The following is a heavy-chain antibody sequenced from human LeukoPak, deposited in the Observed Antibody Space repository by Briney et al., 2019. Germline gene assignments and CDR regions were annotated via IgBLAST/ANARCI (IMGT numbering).Heavy chain of an antibody. Sequence: PGGSLRLSCAASGFTFSSYAMHWVRQAPGKGLEWEAVISYDGSNYYYADSVKGRFTISRDNSKNTLYLQMNSLRAEDTAVYYCASARQVRSSCLDPWGQGTLVTVSS. J-gene: IGHJ5*02. CDR1: GFTFSSYA. CDR3: ASARQVRSSCLDP. CDR2: ISYDGSNY. D-gene: IGHD6-13*01. V-gene: IGHV3-30*17.